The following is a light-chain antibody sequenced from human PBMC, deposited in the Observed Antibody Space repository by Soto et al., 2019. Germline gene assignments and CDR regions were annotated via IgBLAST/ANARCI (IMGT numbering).Light chain of an antibody. Sequence: QSALTQPASVSGSPGQSITISCTGTTSDVGTYNHASWYQHHPGKAPRLMIYDVNKRPSGVSNRFSGSKSGNTASLTISGLQAEDEADYYCCSYADSRVYVFGSGTKVTVL. CDR2: DVN. CDR3: CSYADSRVYV. CDR1: TSDVGTYNH. J-gene: IGLJ1*01. V-gene: IGLV2-23*02.